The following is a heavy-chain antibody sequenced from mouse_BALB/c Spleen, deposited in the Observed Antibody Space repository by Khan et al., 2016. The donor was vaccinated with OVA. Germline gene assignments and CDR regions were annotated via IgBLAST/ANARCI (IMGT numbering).Heavy chain of an antibody. Sequence: QVQLQQSGAELAKPGASVKMSCKASGYTFTTYWMHWVKQRPGQGLEWIGYINPTSGYTDYNEKLKDKATLSADKSSSKAYMQLSSLTSEDSAVYYCTRDRVDYWGQGTTLTVSS. CDR1: GYTFTTYW. V-gene: IGHV1-7*01. J-gene: IGHJ2*01. CDR2: INPTSGYT. CDR3: TRDRVDY.